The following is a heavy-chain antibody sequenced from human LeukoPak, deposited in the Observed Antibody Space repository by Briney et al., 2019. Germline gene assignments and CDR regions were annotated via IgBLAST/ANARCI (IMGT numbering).Heavy chain of an antibody. V-gene: IGHV4-31*03. J-gene: IGHJ3*02. Sequence: SETLSLTCTVSGGSISSGGYYWSWIRQHPGKDLEWIGYIYYSGSTYYNPSLKSRVTISVDTSKNQFSLKLSSVTAADTAVYYCARAPRDSSSPLARAFDIWGQGTMVTVSS. CDR3: ARAPRDSSSPLARAFDI. D-gene: IGHD6-6*01. CDR1: GGSISSGGYY. CDR2: IYYSGST.